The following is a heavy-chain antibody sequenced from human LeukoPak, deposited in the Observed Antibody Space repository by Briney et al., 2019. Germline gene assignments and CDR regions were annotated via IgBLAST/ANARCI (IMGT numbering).Heavy chain of an antibody. D-gene: IGHD1-14*01. J-gene: IGHJ6*03. CDR3: AKEPDPDYYYYMDV. CDR2: ISGSGGST. V-gene: IGHV3-23*01. CDR1: GFTFSSYA. Sequence: GGSLTLSCAASGFTFSSYAMSWVRQAPGKGLEWVSAISGSGGSTYYADSVKGRFTISRDNCKNTLYLRMNSLRAEDTAVYYCAKEPDPDYYYYMDVWGKGTTLTVSS.